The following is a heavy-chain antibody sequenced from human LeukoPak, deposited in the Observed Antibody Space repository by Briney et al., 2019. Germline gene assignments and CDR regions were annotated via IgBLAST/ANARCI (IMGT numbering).Heavy chain of an antibody. J-gene: IGHJ4*02. CDR3: ARETRYSYGYGYYFDY. CDR2: IIPIFGTA. V-gene: IGHV1-69*13. Sequence: ASVKVSCKASGGTFSSYAISWVRQAPGQGLEWMGGIIPIFGTANYAQKFQGRVTITADESTSTAYMELSSLRSEDTAVYYCARETRYSYGYGYYFDYWGQGTLVTVSS. CDR1: GGTFSSYA. D-gene: IGHD5-18*01.